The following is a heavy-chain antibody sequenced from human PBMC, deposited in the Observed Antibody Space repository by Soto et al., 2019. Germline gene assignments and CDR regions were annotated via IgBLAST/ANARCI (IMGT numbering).Heavy chain of an antibody. D-gene: IGHD6-6*01. CDR2: INHSGST. V-gene: IGHV4-34*01. CDR3: ARGYIAARG. Sequence: QVQLQQWGAGLLKPSETLSLTCAVYGGPFSGYYWSWIRQPPGKGLEWIGEINHSGSTNYNPSLKSRVTISVDTSKNQFSLKLSSVTAADTAVYYCARGYIAARGWGQGTLVTVSS. CDR1: GGPFSGYY. J-gene: IGHJ4*02.